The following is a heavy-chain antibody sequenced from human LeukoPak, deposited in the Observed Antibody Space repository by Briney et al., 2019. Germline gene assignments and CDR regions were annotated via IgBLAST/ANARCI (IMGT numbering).Heavy chain of an antibody. CDR3: AREMYQLLYYGMDV. CDR1: GGTFSSYA. CDR2: IIPIFGTA. J-gene: IGHJ6*02. V-gene: IGHV1-69*13. D-gene: IGHD2-2*01. Sequence: ASVTVSCKASGGTFSSYAISWVRQAPGQGLEWMGGIIPIFGTANYAQKFQGRVTITADESTSTAYMELSSLRSEDTAVYYCAREMYQLLYYGMDVWGQGTTVTVSS.